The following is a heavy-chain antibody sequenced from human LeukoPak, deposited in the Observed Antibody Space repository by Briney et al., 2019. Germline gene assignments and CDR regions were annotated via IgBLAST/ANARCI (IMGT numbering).Heavy chain of an antibody. CDR2: IYYSGST. CDR3: ARLRGSPYNWFDP. D-gene: IGHD5-12*01. V-gene: IGHV4-39*01. Sequence: SETLSLTCTVSGGSISSSSHYWGWIRQPPGKRLEWIGSIYYSGSTYYNPSLKSRVTISVDTSKNQFSLKLSSVTAADTAVYYCARLRGSPYNWFDPWGQGTLVTVSS. J-gene: IGHJ5*02. CDR1: GGSISSSSHY.